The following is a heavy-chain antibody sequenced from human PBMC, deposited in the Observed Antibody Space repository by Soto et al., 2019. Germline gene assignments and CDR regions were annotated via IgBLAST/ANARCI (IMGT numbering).Heavy chain of an antibody. V-gene: IGHV3-30-3*01. D-gene: IGHD3-10*01. CDR1: GFTFSSYA. J-gene: IGHJ4*02. CDR2: ISCDGSNK. Sequence: QVQLVESGGGVVQPGGSLRLSCGASGFTFSSYAMHWVRQAPRKGLVRVAVISCDGSNKYYVDSVKGRFTISRDKYKNTLYLQMNSLRAEGRVVYYCGRDTYYYCSGSLPYWGQGTLVTVSS. CDR3: GRDTYYYCSGSLPY.